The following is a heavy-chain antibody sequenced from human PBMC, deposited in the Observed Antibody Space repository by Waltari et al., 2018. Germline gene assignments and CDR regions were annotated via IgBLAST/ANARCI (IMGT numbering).Heavy chain of an antibody. CDR2: MYSSGTT. D-gene: IGHD1-26*01. Sequence: QVQLQASGPGLVKPSETLSHTCTVSGDSVSDYFWSWIRHSPGKGLEWIAYMYSSGTTNYNPSLRSRVTISLDTSKNQVSLKLSSMTAADTAVYYCARLDLVGSRYYFDYWSQGTLVTVSS. CDR3: ARLDLVGSRYYFDY. J-gene: IGHJ4*02. CDR1: GDSVSDYF. V-gene: IGHV4-59*08.